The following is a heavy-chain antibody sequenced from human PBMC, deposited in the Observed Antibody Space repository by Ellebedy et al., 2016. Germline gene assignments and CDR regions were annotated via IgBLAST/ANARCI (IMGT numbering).Heavy chain of an antibody. Sequence: SETLSLTCVVSGGSISSSRYHWGWIRQPPGKGLEWIGTIYYSGVTYYNPSLKSRVTISVDTSKNQFSLNLSSVTAADTAVYYCARLWSGYSGYYFDYWGQGTLVTVSS. J-gene: IGHJ4*02. CDR1: GGSISSSRYH. V-gene: IGHV4-39*07. CDR3: ARLWSGYSGYYFDY. D-gene: IGHD3-3*01. CDR2: IYYSGVT.